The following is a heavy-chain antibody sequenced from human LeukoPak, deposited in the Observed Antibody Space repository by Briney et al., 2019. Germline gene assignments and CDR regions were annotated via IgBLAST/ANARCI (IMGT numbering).Heavy chain of an antibody. CDR2: ISSSGNTI. Sequence: GGSLRLSCAASGFTFSSYEMNWVRQAPGKGLEWVSYISSSGNTIYYADSVKGRFTISRDNAKNSLYLQMNSLRAEDTAVYYCAREGHSGDYFDYWGQGTLVTVSS. J-gene: IGHJ4*02. CDR3: AREGHSGDYFDY. D-gene: IGHD2-21*01. CDR1: GFTFSSYE. V-gene: IGHV3-48*03.